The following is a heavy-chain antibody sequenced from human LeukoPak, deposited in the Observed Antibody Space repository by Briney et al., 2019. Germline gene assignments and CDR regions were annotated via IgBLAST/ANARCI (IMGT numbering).Heavy chain of an antibody. CDR2: FSTYDGNT. V-gene: IGHV1-18*01. Sequence: ASVKVSCKASGYTFTTYGISWVRQAPGQGLEWMGWFSTYDGNTNYAQKLQGRVTMTTDTSTSTAYMEVRSLRSDDTAVYYCARDRPRRGPGDHDYWGQGTLVTVSS. CDR3: ARDRPRRGPGDHDY. D-gene: IGHD7-27*01. J-gene: IGHJ4*02. CDR1: GYTFTTYG.